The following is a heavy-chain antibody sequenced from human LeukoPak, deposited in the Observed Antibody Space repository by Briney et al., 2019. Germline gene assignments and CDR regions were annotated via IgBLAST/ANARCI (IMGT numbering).Heavy chain of an antibody. CDR2: ISGDGSIK. J-gene: IGHJ4*02. CDR3: TSHLRNAY. D-gene: IGHD4-17*01. Sequence: GGSLRLSCAASGFTFDDYAMHWVRQAPGKGLEWVSLISGDGSIKYYADSVKGRFTISRDNSKNSLYPQMNSLRTEDTALYYCTSHLRNAYWGQGTLVTVSS. CDR1: GFTFDDYA. V-gene: IGHV3-43*02.